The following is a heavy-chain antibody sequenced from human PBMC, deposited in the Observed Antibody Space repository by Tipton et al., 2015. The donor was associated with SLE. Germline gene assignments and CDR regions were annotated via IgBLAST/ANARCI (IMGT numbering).Heavy chain of an antibody. CDR2: IYYSGST. J-gene: IGHJ4*02. V-gene: IGHV4-31*03. CDR3: AREMHDYGDYAPDY. Sequence: TLSLTCTVSGGSISSGGYYWSWIRQHPGKGLEWIGHIYYSGSTYYNPSLKSRVTISVDTSKNQFSLKLSSVTAADTAVYYCAREMHDYGDYAPDYWGQGTLVTVSS. D-gene: IGHD4-17*01. CDR1: GGSISSGGYY.